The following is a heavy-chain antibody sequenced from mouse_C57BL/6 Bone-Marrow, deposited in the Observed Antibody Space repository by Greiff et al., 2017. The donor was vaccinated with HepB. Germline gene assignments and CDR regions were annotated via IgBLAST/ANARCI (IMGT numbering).Heavy chain of an antibody. CDR3: ARHAMVTSFAY. Sequence: EVQLKESGGDLVKPGGSLKLSCAASGFTFSSYGMSWVRQTPDKRLEWVATISSGGSYTYYPDSVKGRFTISRDNAKNTLYLQMSSLKSEDTAMYYCARHAMVTSFAYWGQGTLVTVSA. J-gene: IGHJ3*01. D-gene: IGHD2-2*01. V-gene: IGHV5-6*01. CDR1: GFTFSSYG. CDR2: ISSGGSYT.